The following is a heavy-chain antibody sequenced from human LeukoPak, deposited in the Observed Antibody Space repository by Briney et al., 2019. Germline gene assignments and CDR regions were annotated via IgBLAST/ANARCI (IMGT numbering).Heavy chain of an antibody. CDR3: ARDWHYDYVWGSYRYTLAGGAFDI. V-gene: IGHV1-18*01. CDR1: GYTFTSYG. D-gene: IGHD3-16*02. J-gene: IGHJ3*02. CDR2: ISAYNGNT. Sequence: ASVKVSCKASGYTFTSYGISWVRQAPGQGLEWMGWISAYNGNTNYAQKLQGRVTMTTDTSTSTAYMELRSLRSDDTAVYYCARDWHYDYVWGSYRYTLAGGAFDIWGQGTMVTVSS.